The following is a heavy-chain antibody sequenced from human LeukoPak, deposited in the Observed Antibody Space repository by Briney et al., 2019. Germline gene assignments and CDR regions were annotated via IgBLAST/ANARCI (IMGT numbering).Heavy chain of an antibody. V-gene: IGHV7-4-1*02. CDR1: GYTFTTYA. J-gene: IGHJ4*02. CDR2: IYTNTGNP. CDR3: ARGIPVYGSSWSYYFDY. D-gene: IGHD6-13*01. Sequence: ASVKVSCKASGYTFTTYAMNWVRQAPGQGLEWMGWIYTNTGNPAYTQGFTGRFVFSLDTSVSTTYLQISNLKAEDTAVYYCARGIPVYGSSWSYYFDYWGQGTLVTVSS.